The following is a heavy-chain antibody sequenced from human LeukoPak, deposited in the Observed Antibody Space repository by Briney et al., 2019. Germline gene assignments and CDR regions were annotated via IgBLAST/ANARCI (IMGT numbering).Heavy chain of an antibody. V-gene: IGHV3-48*04. J-gene: IGHJ4*02. CDR2: ISARSTII. CDR1: GFVFNTES. Sequence: GGSLRLSCAASGFVFNTESMNWVRQAPGKGLEWVAHISARSTIIYYADSVKGRFTISRDNAKNSLYLQMNSLRAEDTALYYCAREEFDYWGQGTLVTVSS. CDR3: AREEFDY.